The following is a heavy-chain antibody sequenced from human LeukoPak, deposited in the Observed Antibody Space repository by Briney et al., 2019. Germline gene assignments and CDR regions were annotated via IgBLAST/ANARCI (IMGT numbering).Heavy chain of an antibody. CDR2: ISSSGSTI. Sequence: PGGSLRLSCAASGFTFSSYEMNWVRQAPGKGLEWVSYISSSGSTIYYADSVKGRFTISRDNAKNSLYLQMNSLRAEDTAVYYCARVVRGSGFDYWGQGTLVTVSS. D-gene: IGHD3-10*02. V-gene: IGHV3-48*03. CDR1: GFTFSSYE. CDR3: ARVVRGSGFDY. J-gene: IGHJ4*02.